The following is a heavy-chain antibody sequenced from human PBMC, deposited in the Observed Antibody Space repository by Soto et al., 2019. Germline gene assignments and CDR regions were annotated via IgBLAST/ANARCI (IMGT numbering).Heavy chain of an antibody. V-gene: IGHV3-74*01. D-gene: IGHD3-22*01. CDR1: GFTFGSYW. CDR2: INSDGSST. CDR3: VKVGLPYVSSGLWSYYFDY. Sequence: GGSLRLSCASSGFTFGSYWMHWVRQAPGKGLVWVSRINSDGSSTSYADSVKGRFTISRDNSKNTLFLQMSGLRPEDTSVYYCVKVGLPYVSSGLWSYYFDYWGQGTLVTVSS. J-gene: IGHJ4*02.